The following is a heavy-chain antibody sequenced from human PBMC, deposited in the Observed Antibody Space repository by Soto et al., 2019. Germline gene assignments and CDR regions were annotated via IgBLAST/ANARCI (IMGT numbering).Heavy chain of an antibody. Sequence: QVQLQESGPGLVKPSQTLSLTCTVSGGSISSGGYYWSWIRQHPGKGLEWIGYIYYSGSTYYSPSLKSRVTISVDTSKNQFSLKLSSVTAADTAVYYCARATIFGVVIISYFDYWGQGTLVTVSS. J-gene: IGHJ4*02. CDR1: GGSISSGGYY. V-gene: IGHV4-31*03. CDR3: ARATIFGVVIISYFDY. CDR2: IYYSGST. D-gene: IGHD3-3*01.